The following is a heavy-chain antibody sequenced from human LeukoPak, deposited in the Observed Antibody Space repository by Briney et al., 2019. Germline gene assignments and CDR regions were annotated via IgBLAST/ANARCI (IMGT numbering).Heavy chain of an antibody. CDR1: GFTVSSNY. D-gene: IGHD6-19*01. CDR3: ARDLSSPSSGWYPVDY. Sequence: PGGSLRLSCAASGFTVSSNYMSWVRQAPGKGLEWVSVIYSGGSTYYADSVKGRFTISRDNSKNTLYLQMNSLSAEGTAVYYCARDLSSPSSGWYPVDYWGQGTLVTVSS. CDR2: IYSGGST. J-gene: IGHJ4*02. V-gene: IGHV3-53*01.